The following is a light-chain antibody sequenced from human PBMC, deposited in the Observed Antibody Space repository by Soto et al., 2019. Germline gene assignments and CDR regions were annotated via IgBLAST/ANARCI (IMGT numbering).Light chain of an antibody. J-gene: IGLJ2*01. Sequence: QSVLTQPASVSGSPGQSITISCTGTTSDDGGYNYVSWYQQHPGKAPKLIIYDVSNRPSGVSNRFSGSKSGNTASLTISGLQAEDETDYYCSSYTSSSVVFGGGTKLTVL. CDR1: TSDDGGYNY. V-gene: IGLV2-14*01. CDR2: DVS. CDR3: SSYTSSSVV.